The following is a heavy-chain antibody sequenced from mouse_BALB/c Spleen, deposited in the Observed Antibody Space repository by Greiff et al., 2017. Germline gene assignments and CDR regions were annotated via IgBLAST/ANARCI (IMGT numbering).Heavy chain of an antibody. Sequence: EVKLVESGGGLVKPGGSLKLSCAASGFAFSSYDMSWVRQTPEKRLEWVAYISSGGGSTYYPDTVKGRFTISRDNAKNTLYLQMSSLKSEDTAMYYCARHGGGSSHYFDDWGQGTTLTVSS. CDR3: ARHGGGSSHYFDD. CDR1: GFAFSSYD. V-gene: IGHV5-12-1*01. CDR2: ISSGGGST. J-gene: IGHJ2*01. D-gene: IGHD1-1*01.